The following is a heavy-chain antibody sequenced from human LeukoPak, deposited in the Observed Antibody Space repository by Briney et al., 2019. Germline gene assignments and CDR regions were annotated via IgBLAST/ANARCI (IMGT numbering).Heavy chain of an antibody. CDR1: GGSISSGDYF. CDR3: ARSATHLLTEFDY. V-gene: IGHV4-31*03. D-gene: IGHD3-9*01. CDR2: IYYSGST. Sequence: SQTLSLTCTVSGGSISSGDYFWNWIRQHPGKGLEWIGYIYYSGSTYYKPSLKSRITISVDTSKNQFSLKLSSVTAADTAVYYCARSATHLLTEFDYWGQGTLVTVSS. J-gene: IGHJ4*02.